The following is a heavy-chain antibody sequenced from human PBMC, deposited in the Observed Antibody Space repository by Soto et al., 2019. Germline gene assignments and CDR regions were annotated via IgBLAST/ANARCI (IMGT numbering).Heavy chain of an antibody. CDR2: ISYDGSNK. Sequence: GGSLRLSCAASGFTFSSYGMHWVRQAPGKGLEWVAVISYDGSNKYYADSVKGRFTISRDNSKNTLYLQMNSLRAEDTAVYYCAKGGSGSCSYSCYYYYYMDVWGKGTTVTVSS. V-gene: IGHV3-30*18. CDR1: GFTFSSYG. CDR3: AKGGSGSCSYSCYYYYYMDV. D-gene: IGHD2-15*01. J-gene: IGHJ6*03.